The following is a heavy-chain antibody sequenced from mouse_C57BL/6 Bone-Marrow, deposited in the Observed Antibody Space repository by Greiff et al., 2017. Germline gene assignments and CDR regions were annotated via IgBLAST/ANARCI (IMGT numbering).Heavy chain of an antibody. J-gene: IGHJ4*01. D-gene: IGHD2-3*01. CDR1: GYTFTSYG. CDR2: IYPRSGNT. CDR3: ARDGYYYAMEY. Sequence: QVQLQQSGAELARPGASVKLSCKASGYTFTSYGISWVKQRTGQGLEWIGEIYPRSGNTYYNEKFKGKATLTADKSSSTAYMERRSLTSEDSAVYFCARDGYYYAMEYWGQGTSVTVSS. V-gene: IGHV1-81*01.